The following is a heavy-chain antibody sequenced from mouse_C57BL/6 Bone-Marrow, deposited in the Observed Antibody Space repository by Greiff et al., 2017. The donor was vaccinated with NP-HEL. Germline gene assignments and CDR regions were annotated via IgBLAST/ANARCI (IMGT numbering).Heavy chain of an antibody. CDR3: TTVTTVVPYFDY. CDR1: GFNIKDDY. V-gene: IGHV14-4*01. CDR2: IDPENGDT. J-gene: IGHJ2*01. D-gene: IGHD1-1*01. Sequence: VQLQQSGAELVRPGASVKLSCTASGFNIKDDYMHWVKQRPEQGLEWIGWIDPENGDTEYASKFQGKATITADPSSNTAYLQLSSLTSEDTAVYYCTTVTTVVPYFDYWGQGTTLTVSS.